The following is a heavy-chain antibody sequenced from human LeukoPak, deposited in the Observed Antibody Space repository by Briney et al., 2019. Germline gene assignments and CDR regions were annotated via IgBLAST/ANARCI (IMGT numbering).Heavy chain of an antibody. Sequence: GGSLRLSCAASGFAFSSYSMNWVRQAPGKGLEWVSSISSSSSYIYYADSVKGRFTISRDNAKSSLYLQMNSLRAEDTAVYYCARGGITMVQGVIIGWGQGTLVTVSS. CDR1: GFAFSSYS. V-gene: IGHV3-21*01. J-gene: IGHJ4*02. CDR3: ARGGITMVQGVIIG. D-gene: IGHD3-10*01. CDR2: ISSSSSYI.